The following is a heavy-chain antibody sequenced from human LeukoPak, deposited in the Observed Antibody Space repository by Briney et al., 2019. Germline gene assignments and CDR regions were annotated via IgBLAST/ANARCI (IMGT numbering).Heavy chain of an antibody. CDR1: GGSFSGYY. CDR3: ARENYDYVWGGYQEGYYFDY. D-gene: IGHD3-16*02. Sequence: SETLSLTCAVYGGSFSGYYRSWIRQPPGKGLEXXXEINHSGSTNYNPSLKSRVTISVDTSKNQFSLKLSSVTAADTAVYYCARENYDYVWGGYQEGYYFDYWGQGTLVTVSS. CDR2: INHSGST. J-gene: IGHJ4*02. V-gene: IGHV4-34*01.